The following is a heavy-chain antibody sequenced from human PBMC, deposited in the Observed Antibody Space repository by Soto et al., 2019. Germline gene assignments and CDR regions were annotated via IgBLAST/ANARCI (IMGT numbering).Heavy chain of an antibody. J-gene: IGHJ4*02. CDR1: GGSISSGGYY. V-gene: IGHV4-31*03. CDR2: IYYSGST. CDR3: ASVPIMEWLLSRPYFDY. Sequence: PSETLSLTCTVSGGSISSGGYYWSWIRQHPGKGLEWIGYIYYSGSTYYNPSLKSRVTISVDTSKNQFSLKLSSVTAADTAVYYCASVPIMEWLLSRPYFDYWGQGTLVTVSS. D-gene: IGHD3-3*01.